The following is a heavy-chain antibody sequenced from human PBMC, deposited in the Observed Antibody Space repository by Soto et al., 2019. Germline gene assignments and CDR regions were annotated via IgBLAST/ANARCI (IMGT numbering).Heavy chain of an antibody. Sequence: ASVKVSCKASGYTFTSYGISWVRQAPGQGLEWMGWISAYNGNTNYAQKLQGRVTMTTDTSTSTAYMELRSLRSDDTAVYYCAGEELEGLYSSAWAGAFDVWGQGTVVTVAS. J-gene: IGHJ3*01. CDR3: AGEELEGLYSSAWAGAFDV. V-gene: IGHV1-18*01. D-gene: IGHD6-25*01. CDR1: GYTFTSYG. CDR2: ISAYNGNT.